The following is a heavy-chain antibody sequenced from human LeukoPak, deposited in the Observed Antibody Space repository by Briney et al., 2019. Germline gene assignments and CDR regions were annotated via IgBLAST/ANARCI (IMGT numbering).Heavy chain of an antibody. J-gene: IGHJ3*02. Sequence: GGSLRLSCAAPGFTFSSYGMSWVRQAPGKGLEWVSAISGSGGSTYYADSVKGRFTISRDNVKKSLYVQMNSLRAEDTAVYYCAREYSSSWYEYAFDMWGQGTMVTVSS. CDR2: ISGSGGST. CDR3: AREYSSSWYEYAFDM. CDR1: GFTFSSYG. V-gene: IGHV3-23*01. D-gene: IGHD6-13*01.